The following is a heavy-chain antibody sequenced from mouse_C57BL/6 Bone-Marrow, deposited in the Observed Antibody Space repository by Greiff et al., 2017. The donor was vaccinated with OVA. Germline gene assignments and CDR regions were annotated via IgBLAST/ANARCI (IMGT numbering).Heavy chain of an antibody. CDR3: ARSPHHRGYYAMDY. J-gene: IGHJ4*01. V-gene: IGHV1-69*01. D-gene: IGHD6-1*01. CDR2: IDPSDSYT. CDR1: GYTFTSYW. Sequence: QVQLQQPGAELVMPGASVKLSCKASGYTFTSYWMHWVQQRPGQGLEWIGEIDPSDSYTNYNQKFKGKSTLTVDKSSSTAYMQLSSLASEDSAVYYCARSPHHRGYYAMDYWGQGTAVTVAS.